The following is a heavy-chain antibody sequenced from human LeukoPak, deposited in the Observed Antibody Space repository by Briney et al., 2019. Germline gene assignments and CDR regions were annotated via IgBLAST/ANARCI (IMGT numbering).Heavy chain of an antibody. Sequence: PSETLSLTCTVSGGSISSYYWSWIRQPPGKGLEWIGYIYYSGSTNYNPSLKSRVTISVDTSKNQFSLKLSSVTAADTAVYYCSRVDCGGDCRFDYWGQGTLVTVSS. CDR2: IYYSGST. J-gene: IGHJ4*02. CDR1: GGSISSYY. V-gene: IGHV4-59*01. D-gene: IGHD2-21*02. CDR3: SRVDCGGDCRFDY.